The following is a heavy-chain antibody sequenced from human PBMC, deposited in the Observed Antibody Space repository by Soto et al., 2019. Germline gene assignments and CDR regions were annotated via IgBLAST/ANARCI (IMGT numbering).Heavy chain of an antibody. CDR1: GFTFSTYW. J-gene: IGHJ6*02. Sequence: PGGSLRLSCAGSGFTFSTYWMHWVRQAPGTGLEWVSRIKGDGSSTSYADSVKGRFTISRDNAKNTVYLQMNSLGDEDTAVYWCARGIRNYYGVDVWGQGTTVTVSS. CDR2: IKGDGSST. CDR3: ARGIRNYYGVDV. V-gene: IGHV3-74*01.